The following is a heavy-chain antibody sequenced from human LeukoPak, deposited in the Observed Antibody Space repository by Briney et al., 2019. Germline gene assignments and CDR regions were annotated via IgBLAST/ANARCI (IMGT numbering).Heavy chain of an antibody. D-gene: IGHD2-21*02. Sequence: GGSLRLSCGASGFTFSTYGMSWVRQAPGKGLEWGAAVSNNGGATKYADSVEGRFTIPRDTSKHMVYLQMKSVIGEDTALYYCAKASYCGGDRYYLFDYWGQGTLVTVSS. J-gene: IGHJ4*02. CDR1: GFTFSTYG. CDR2: VSNNGGAT. CDR3: AKASYCGGDRYYLFDY. V-gene: IGHV3-23*01.